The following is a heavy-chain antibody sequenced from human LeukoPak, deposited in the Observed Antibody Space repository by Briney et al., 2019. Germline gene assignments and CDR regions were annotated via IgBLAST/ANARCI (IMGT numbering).Heavy chain of an antibody. J-gene: IGHJ3*02. Sequence: SETLSLTCTVSGGSISSSSYYWGWIRQPPGKGLEWIGSIYYSGSTYYNPSLKSRVTISVDTSKNQFSLKLSSVTAADTAVYYCAREGKTTVTTSGAFDIWGQGTMVTVSS. V-gene: IGHV4-39*07. D-gene: IGHD4-17*01. CDR3: AREGKTTVTTSGAFDI. CDR2: IYYSGST. CDR1: GGSISSSSYY.